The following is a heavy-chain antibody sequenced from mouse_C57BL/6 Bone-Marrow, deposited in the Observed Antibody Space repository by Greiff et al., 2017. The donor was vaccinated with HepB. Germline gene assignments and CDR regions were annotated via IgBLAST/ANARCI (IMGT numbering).Heavy chain of an antibody. Sequence: VHVKQSGPELVKPGASVKISCKASGYSFTGYYMHWVKQSSGKSLEWIGEINPSTGGTSYNQKFKGKATLTVDKSSSTAYMQLKSLTSEDSAVYYCARYERGAWFAYWGQGTLVTVSA. J-gene: IGHJ3*01. CDR2: INPSTGGT. CDR3: ARYERGAWFAY. CDR1: GYSFTGYY. V-gene: IGHV1-43*01. D-gene: IGHD2-12*01.